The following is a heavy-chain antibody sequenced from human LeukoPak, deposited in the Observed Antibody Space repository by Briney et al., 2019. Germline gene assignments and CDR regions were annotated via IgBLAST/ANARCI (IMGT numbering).Heavy chain of an antibody. J-gene: IGHJ6*03. D-gene: IGHD3-3*01. CDR3: ARAAEVLRFLEWFPCYYYYMDV. V-gene: IGHV3-7*01. CDR2: IKQDGSEK. Sequence: GGSLRLSCAASGFTFKSYAMSWVRQAPGKGLEWVANIKQDGSEKYYVDSVKGRFTISRDNAKNSLYLQMNSLRAEDTAVYYCARAAEVLRFLEWFPCYYYYMDVWGKGTTVTVSS. CDR1: GFTFKSYA.